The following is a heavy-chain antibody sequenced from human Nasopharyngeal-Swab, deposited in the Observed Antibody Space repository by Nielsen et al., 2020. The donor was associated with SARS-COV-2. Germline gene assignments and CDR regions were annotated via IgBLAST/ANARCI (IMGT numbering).Heavy chain of an antibody. J-gene: IGHJ5*02. D-gene: IGHD6-19*01. V-gene: IGHV4-39*01. CDR1: GGSISNDIPS. CDR3: ARQCMAVVGPCSWLAP. CDR2: IHSSGTT. Sequence: GSLRLSCIVSGGSISNDIPSWGWIRPAPGKGLQWIGNIHSSGTTFYNPSLRTRVTISVDTSSNQFSLNLSSVTASDTAVYYCARQCMAVVGPCSWLAPWGQGSLVTVST.